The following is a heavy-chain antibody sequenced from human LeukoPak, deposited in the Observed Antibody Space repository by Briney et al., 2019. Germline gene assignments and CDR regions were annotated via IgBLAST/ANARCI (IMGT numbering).Heavy chain of an antibody. CDR1: GGSISSSSYY. J-gene: IGHJ6*03. CDR3: ARHVRSPGALYYMDV. Sequence: KPSETLSLTXTVSGGSISSSSYYWGWIGQPPGKGLEWIGSIYYSGSTYYNPSLKSRVTISVDTSKNQFSLKLSSVTAADTAVYYCARHVRSPGALYYMDVWGKGTTVTVSS. CDR2: IYYSGST. V-gene: IGHV4-39*01. D-gene: IGHD3-10*02.